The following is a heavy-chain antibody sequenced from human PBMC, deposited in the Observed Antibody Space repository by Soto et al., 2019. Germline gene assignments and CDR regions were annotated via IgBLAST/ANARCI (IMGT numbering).Heavy chain of an antibody. Sequence: QVQLVQSGAEVKKPGSSVKVSCKASGGTFSSYAISWVRQAPGQGLEWMGGIIPIFGTANYAQKFQGRVTITADESTSTAYIELSSLRSEDTAVYYCARCGGSGPGYYYYYGMDVWGQGTTVTVSS. V-gene: IGHV1-69*01. J-gene: IGHJ6*02. CDR3: ARCGGSGPGYYYYYGMDV. CDR1: GGTFSSYA. D-gene: IGHD3-10*01. CDR2: IIPIFGTA.